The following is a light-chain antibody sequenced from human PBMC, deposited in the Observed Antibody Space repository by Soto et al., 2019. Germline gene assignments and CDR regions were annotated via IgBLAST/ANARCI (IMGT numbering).Light chain of an antibody. CDR1: KDIRNE. V-gene: IGKV1-17*01. Sequence: DIQMTQSPSSLSASVGASVTNTCGASKDIRNELGWYQHKPWKVPKRMIHTAPSLQSRVTSRFSGSGCGAEFTLTISRLQHEDLATYYCLQQNTLPYTFGQGTKLEIK. CDR2: TAP. CDR3: LQQNTLPYT. J-gene: IGKJ2*01.